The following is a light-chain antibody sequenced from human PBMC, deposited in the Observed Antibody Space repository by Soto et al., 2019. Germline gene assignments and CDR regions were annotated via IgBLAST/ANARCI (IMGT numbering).Light chain of an antibody. CDR1: SSDVGGYKY. Sequence: QSALTQPASVSGSPGQSITISCTRTSSDVGGYKYVSWYQQHPGKAPKLMIYEVSNRPSGVSNRFSGSKSGNTASLTISGLQAEDEADYYCSSYTSSSTYVFGTGTKLTVL. J-gene: IGLJ1*01. CDR3: SSYTSSSTYV. V-gene: IGLV2-14*01. CDR2: EVS.